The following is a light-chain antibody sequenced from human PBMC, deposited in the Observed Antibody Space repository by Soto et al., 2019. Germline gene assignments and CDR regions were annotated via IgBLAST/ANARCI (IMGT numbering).Light chain of an antibody. Sequence: QSVLTQPPSVSGAPGQRVTISCTGSSSNIGAGYDVHWYQQLPGTAPKLLIYGNNNRPSGVPDRFSGSKSGTSASLAITGLQAEDEAGYYCQSYDSSLSCVVFGGGTKVTVL. CDR3: QSYDSSLSCVV. CDR1: SSNIGAGYD. CDR2: GNN. J-gene: IGLJ2*01. V-gene: IGLV1-40*01.